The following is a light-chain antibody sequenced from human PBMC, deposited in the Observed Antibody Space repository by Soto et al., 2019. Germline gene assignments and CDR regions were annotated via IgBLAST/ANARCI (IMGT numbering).Light chain of an antibody. V-gene: IGKV1-5*01. J-gene: IGKJ3*01. CDR1: QSISSW. Sequence: IQMTQSPSTLSASVGDRVTITCRASQSISSWLAWYQQKPGKAPKLLIYDASSLESGVPSRFSGSGSGTEFTLTISSLQPDDFATYYCQQYNSYPLFGPGTKVDI. CDR2: DAS. CDR3: QQYNSYPL.